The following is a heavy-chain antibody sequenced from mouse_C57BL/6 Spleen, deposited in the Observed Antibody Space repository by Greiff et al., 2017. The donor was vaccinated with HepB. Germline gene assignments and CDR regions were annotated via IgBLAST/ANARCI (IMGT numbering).Heavy chain of an antibody. V-gene: IGHV1-18*01. CDR2: INPNNGGT. CDR3: ARSLYYYGSSWGYFDV. J-gene: IGHJ1*03. Sequence: EVQLQQSGPELVKPGASVKIPCKASGYTFTDYNMDWVKQSHGKSLEWIGDINPNNGGTIYNQKFKGKATLTVDKSSSTAYMELLSLTSEDTAFYYCARSLYYYGSSWGYFDVWGTGTTVTVSS. D-gene: IGHD1-1*01. CDR1: GYTFTDYN.